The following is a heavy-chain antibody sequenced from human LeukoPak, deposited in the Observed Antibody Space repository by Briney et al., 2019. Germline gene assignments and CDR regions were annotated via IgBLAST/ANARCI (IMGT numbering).Heavy chain of an antibody. CDR2: IYDSGST. D-gene: IGHD3-22*01. Sequence: SETLSLTCSVSGGSISSYYWSWIRQPPGKGLAWIGNIYDSGSTNYNPSLKSRLTISVDTSKNQCSLKLSSVTAADTAVYYCARQSISGSSLSYFDYWGQGTLVNVSS. CDR3: ARQSISGSSLSYFDY. CDR1: GGSISSYY. V-gene: IGHV4-59*01. J-gene: IGHJ4*02.